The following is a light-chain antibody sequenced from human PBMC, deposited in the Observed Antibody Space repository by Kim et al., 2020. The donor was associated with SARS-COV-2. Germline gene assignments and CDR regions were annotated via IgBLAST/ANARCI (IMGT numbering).Light chain of an antibody. Sequence: QSVTISGQGTSSDIGAYKYVSWYQQHPGKAPKLMIYEVNRRPSGVPDRFSGSKSGNTASLTVSGLQAEDEADYYCTSYAGSNNLDVFGTGTKVTVL. CDR2: EVN. J-gene: IGLJ1*01. CDR1: SSDIGAYKY. V-gene: IGLV2-8*01. CDR3: TSYAGSNNLDV.